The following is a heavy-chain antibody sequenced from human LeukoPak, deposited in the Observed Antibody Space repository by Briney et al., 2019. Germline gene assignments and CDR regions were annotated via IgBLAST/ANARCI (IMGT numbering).Heavy chain of an antibody. V-gene: IGHV1-2*02. Sequence: ASVKVSCEASGYTFTGYYMHWVRQAPGQGLEWMGWINPNSGGTNYAQKFQGRVTMTRDTSISTAYMELSRLRSDDTAVYYCARERTAARNWFDPWGQGTLVTVSS. CDR1: GYTFTGYY. CDR2: INPNSGGT. D-gene: IGHD6-6*01. CDR3: ARERTAARNWFDP. J-gene: IGHJ5*02.